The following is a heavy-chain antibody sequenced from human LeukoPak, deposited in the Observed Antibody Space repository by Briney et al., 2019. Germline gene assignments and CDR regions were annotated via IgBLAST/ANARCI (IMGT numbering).Heavy chain of an antibody. CDR3: AREGPRGNSQFDY. J-gene: IGHJ4*02. Sequence: GGSLRLSCAASGFTFSSYGMHWVRQAPGKGLEWVTLIWYDGSNKYYADSVKGRLTISRDNSKNTLYLQMNSLRAEDTAVYYCAREGPRGNSQFDYWGQGTLVTVSS. CDR2: IWYDGSNK. CDR1: GFTFSSYG. D-gene: IGHD2/OR15-2a*01. V-gene: IGHV3-33*01.